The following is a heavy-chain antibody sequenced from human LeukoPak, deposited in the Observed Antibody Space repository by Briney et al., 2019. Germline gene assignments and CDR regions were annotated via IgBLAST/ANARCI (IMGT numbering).Heavy chain of an antibody. V-gene: IGHV4-34*01. CDR2: INHSGST. CDR3: ARDLGVVSHYPN. CDR1: GGSFSGYY. D-gene: IGHD1-26*01. Sequence: PSETLSLTCAVYGGSFSGYYWSWIRQPPGKGLEWIGEINHSGSTNYNPSLKSRVTISVDTSKNQFSLKLSSVTAADTAVYYCARDLGVVSHYPNWGQGTLVTVSS. J-gene: IGHJ4*02.